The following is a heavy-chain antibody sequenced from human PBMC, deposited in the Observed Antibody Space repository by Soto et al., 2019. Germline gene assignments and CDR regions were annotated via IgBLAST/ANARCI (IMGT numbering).Heavy chain of an antibody. Sequence: QVHLVQSGAEVKKPGASVKVSCQGSGYAFTTYGITWVRQPPGQGLEWMGWISAHNGNTNYAQKHQGRVTVTRDTSTSTAYMERMSLRYDDPAVYYCARGRYGDYGGQGALVTVSS. J-gene: IGHJ4*02. CDR2: ISAHNGNT. V-gene: IGHV1-18*01. D-gene: IGHD1-1*01. CDR3: ARGRYGDY. CDR1: GYAFTTYG.